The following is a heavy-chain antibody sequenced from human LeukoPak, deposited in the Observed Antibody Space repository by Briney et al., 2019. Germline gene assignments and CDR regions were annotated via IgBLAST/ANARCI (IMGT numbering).Heavy chain of an antibody. Sequence: TSETLSLTCTVSGGSISSGGYYWSWIRQHPGKGLEWIGYIYYSGSTYYNPSLKSRVTISVDTSKNQFSLKLSSVTAADTAVYYCARGSYDYFDYWGQGTLVTVSS. CDR3: ARGSYDYFDY. V-gene: IGHV4-31*03. D-gene: IGHD3-16*01. CDR2: IYYSGST. J-gene: IGHJ4*02. CDR1: GGSISSGGYY.